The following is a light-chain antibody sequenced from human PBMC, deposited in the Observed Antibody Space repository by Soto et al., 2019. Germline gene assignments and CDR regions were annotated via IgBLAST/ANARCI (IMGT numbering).Light chain of an antibody. V-gene: IGKV1-5*01. Sequence: DIQMTQSPSTLSASIGDRVTIACRASQSVSNWLAWYQQKPGKAPKLLIYDASSLESGVPSRFSGSGSGTEYTLTISILQPEDSATYYCQQYNDYFQTFGQGTTVEI. J-gene: IGKJ1*01. CDR2: DAS. CDR1: QSVSNW. CDR3: QQYNDYFQT.